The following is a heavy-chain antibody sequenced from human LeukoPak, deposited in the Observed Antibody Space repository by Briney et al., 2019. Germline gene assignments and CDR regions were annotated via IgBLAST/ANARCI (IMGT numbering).Heavy chain of an antibody. Sequence: SETLSLTCAVYGGSFSGYYWSWIRQPPGKGLEWIGEINHSGSTNYNPSLKSRVTISVDTSKNQFSLNLISVTAADTAVYYCARDTRGYGAFDIWGQGTMVTVSS. CDR2: INHSGST. V-gene: IGHV4-34*01. J-gene: IGHJ3*02. CDR3: ARDTRGYGAFDI. CDR1: GGSFSGYY. D-gene: IGHD5-12*01.